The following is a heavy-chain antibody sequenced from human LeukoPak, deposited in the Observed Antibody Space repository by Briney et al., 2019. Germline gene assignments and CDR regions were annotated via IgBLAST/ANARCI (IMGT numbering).Heavy chain of an antibody. D-gene: IGHD4-17*01. CDR1: GGSFSGYY. CDR2: INHSGST. CDR3: ARHHYGDQPYYFDY. V-gene: IGHV4-34*01. J-gene: IGHJ4*02. Sequence: SETLSLTCAVYGGSFSGYYWSWIRQPPGKGLEWIGEINHSGSTNYNPSLKSRVTISVDTSKNQFSLKLSSVTAADTAVYYCARHHYGDQPYYFDYWGQGTLVTVSS.